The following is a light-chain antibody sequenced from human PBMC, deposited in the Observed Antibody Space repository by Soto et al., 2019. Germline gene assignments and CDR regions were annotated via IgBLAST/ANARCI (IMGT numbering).Light chain of an antibody. CDR3: HYYYSTPET. J-gene: IGKJ1*01. CDR1: QSVLYRSTNNSY. V-gene: IGKV4-1*01. Sequence: DSVMTQSPDSLDVSLGERATINCKSSQSVLYRSTNNSYLAWYKRKPGQPDKLLLYWASTRESGVPDRSCGGGYRADYTPTISTLGAGDARVKNSHYYYSTPETFSQGTKGDIK. CDR2: WAS.